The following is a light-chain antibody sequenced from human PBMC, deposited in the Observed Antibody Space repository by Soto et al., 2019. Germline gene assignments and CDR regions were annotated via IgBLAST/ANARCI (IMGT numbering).Light chain of an antibody. CDR2: SNN. CDR1: SSNLGINS. J-gene: IGLJ2*01. V-gene: IGLV1-47*02. Sequence: QSVLTQPPSASGTPGQRVTISCSGSSSNLGINSVYCYQHVPRTDPTLLIYSNNQRPSGVPDRFSGSKSGTSASLAISGLRSDDEADYYCAAWDDSLSGLVFGGGTKLTVL. CDR3: AAWDDSLSGLV.